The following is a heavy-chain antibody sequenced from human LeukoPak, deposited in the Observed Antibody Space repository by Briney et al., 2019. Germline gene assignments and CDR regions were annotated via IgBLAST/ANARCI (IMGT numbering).Heavy chain of an antibody. CDR3: ASVDY. J-gene: IGHJ4*02. CDR1: GFIFSTYR. CDR2: IQGDGSEE. Sequence: GGSLRLSCVGSGFIFSTYRMSWVRQTPGRGLEWVANIQGDGSEEYYLDSVKGRFTISRDNAKNSLYLQMNSLRAEDTAVYYCASVDYWGQGTLVTVSS. V-gene: IGHV3-7*03.